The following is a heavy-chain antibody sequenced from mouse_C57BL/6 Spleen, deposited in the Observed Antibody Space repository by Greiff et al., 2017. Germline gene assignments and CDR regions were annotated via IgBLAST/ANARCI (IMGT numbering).Heavy chain of an antibody. CDR3: ASDCDYGVRYARDY. CDR1: GYTFTDYY. Sequence: VQLPQSGAELVRPGASVKLSCKASGYTFTDYYIHWVKQRPGQGLEWIARIYPGSGNTYYTEKFKGKATLTVENSSSTAYIQLSSLTSEDCAVYFGASDCDYGVRYARDYWGQGTSVTVSS. D-gene: IGHD2-4*01. CDR2: IYPGSGNT. J-gene: IGHJ4*01. V-gene: IGHV1-76*01.